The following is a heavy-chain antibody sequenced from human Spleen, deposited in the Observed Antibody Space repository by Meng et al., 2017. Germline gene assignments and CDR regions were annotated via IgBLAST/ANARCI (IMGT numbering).Heavy chain of an antibody. D-gene: IGHD6-13*01. CDR3: AKDLRYSSSWHNLDFDY. CDR2: ISASGGNT. J-gene: IGHJ4*02. CDR1: GFTVSGNY. V-gene: IGHV3-23*04. Sequence: EVQRVGSGGGLVEPGGSLRLSCAPSGFTVSGNYMSWVRQPPGKGLEWVSAISASGGNTYYADSVKGRFTISRDNSENTLYLQMNSLRAEDTAVYYCAKDLRYSSSWHNLDFDYWGQGTLVTVSS.